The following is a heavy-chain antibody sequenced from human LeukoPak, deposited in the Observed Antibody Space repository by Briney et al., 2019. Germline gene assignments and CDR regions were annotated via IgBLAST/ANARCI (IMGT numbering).Heavy chain of an antibody. V-gene: IGHV1-3*01. CDR3: ARAGYCSGGSCYSGSAFDI. J-gene: IGHJ3*02. CDR2: INAGNGNT. CDR1: GYTFTSYA. D-gene: IGHD2-15*01. Sequence: ASVKVSCKASGYTFTSYAMHWVRQAPGQRLEWMGWINAGNGNTKCSQKFQGRVSITRDTSASTAYMELSSLRSEDTAVYYCARAGYCSGGSCYSGSAFDIWGQGTMVTVSS.